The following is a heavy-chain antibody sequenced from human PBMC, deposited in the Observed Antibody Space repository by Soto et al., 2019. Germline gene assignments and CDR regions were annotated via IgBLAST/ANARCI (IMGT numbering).Heavy chain of an antibody. J-gene: IGHJ5*02. V-gene: IGHV6-1*01. D-gene: IGHD2-15*01. CDR1: GDSVSSNSAA. CDR2: TYYRSKWYN. Sequence: SQTLSLTCAISGDSVSSNSAAWNWIRPSPSRGLEWLGRTYYRSKWYNDYAVSVKSRITINPDTSKNQFSLQLNSVTPEDTAVYYCARQHCSGGSCYSEDWFDPWGQGTLVTVSS. CDR3: ARQHCSGGSCYSEDWFDP.